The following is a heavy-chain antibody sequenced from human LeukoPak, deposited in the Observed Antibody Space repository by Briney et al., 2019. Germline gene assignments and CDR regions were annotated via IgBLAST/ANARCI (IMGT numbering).Heavy chain of an antibody. CDR1: GDSVSSNSAA. V-gene: IGHV6-1*01. Sequence: SQTLSLTCAISGDSVSSNSAAWNWIRQSPSRDLEWLGRTYYRSKWYYDYAVAVKSRISINPDTSKNQFSLQLSSVTLEDTAVYYCARDPVGGSTIFDYWGQGTLVTVSS. D-gene: IGHD1-26*01. J-gene: IGHJ4*02. CDR3: ARDPVGGSTIFDY. CDR2: TYYRSKWYY.